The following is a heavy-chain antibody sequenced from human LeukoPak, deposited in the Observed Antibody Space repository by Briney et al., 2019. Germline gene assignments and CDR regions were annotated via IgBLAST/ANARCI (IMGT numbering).Heavy chain of an antibody. D-gene: IGHD3-22*01. Sequence: SQTLSLTCAISGDSVSSNSAAWNWIRQSPSRGLEWLGRTYYRSKWYYDYAVAVKSRISINPETSKNQFSLQLSSVTPEHTAVYYCVGDGSVMVNPTYYFDYWGQGTLVTVSS. CDR2: TYYRSKWYY. V-gene: IGHV6-1*01. CDR1: GDSVSSNSAA. J-gene: IGHJ4*02. CDR3: VGDGSVMVNPTYYFDY.